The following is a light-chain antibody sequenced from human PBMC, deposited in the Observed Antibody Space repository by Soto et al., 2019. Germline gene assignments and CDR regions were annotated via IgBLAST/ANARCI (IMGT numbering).Light chain of an antibody. CDR3: SSYAGSNNLV. CDR1: SSDVGGYNY. V-gene: IGLV2-8*01. Sequence: QSALTQPPSASGSPGQSVTISCTGTSSDVGGYNYVSWYQQHSGKAPKLMIYEVSKRPSGVPDRFSGSKSGNTASLTVSGLQAEHEADYYCSSYAGSNNLVFGGGTKLTVL. CDR2: EVS. J-gene: IGLJ2*01.